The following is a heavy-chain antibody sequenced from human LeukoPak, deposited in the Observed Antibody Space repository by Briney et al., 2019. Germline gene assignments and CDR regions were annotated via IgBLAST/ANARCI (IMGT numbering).Heavy chain of an antibody. D-gene: IGHD2-2*01. V-gene: IGHV1-69*05. CDR1: GGTFSSYA. J-gene: IGHJ5*02. CDR2: IIPIFGTA. CDR3: ARGYCSSTSCYWRFGWFDP. Sequence: SVKVSCKASGGTFSSYAISWVRQAPGQGLEWMGRIIPIFGTANYAQKFQGRVTITTDESTSTAYMELSSLRSEDTAVYYCARGYCSSTSCYWRFGWFDPWGQGTLVTVSS.